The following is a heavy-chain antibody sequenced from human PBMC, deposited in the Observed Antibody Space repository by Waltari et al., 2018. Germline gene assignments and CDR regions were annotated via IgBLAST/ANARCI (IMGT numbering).Heavy chain of an antibody. D-gene: IGHD1-26*01. Sequence: EVQLVESGGGLVKPGGSLRLSCAASGFTFSSYSMNWVRQAPGKGLEWVSSISSSSSYIYYADSVKGRFTISRDNAKNSLYLQMNSLRAEDTAVYYCARESGDPGNFDYWGQGTLVTVSS. V-gene: IGHV3-21*01. CDR2: ISSSSSYI. CDR1: GFTFSSYS. J-gene: IGHJ4*02. CDR3: ARESGDPGNFDY.